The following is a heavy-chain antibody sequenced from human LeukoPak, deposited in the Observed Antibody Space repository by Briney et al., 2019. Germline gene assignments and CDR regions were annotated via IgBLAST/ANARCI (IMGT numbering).Heavy chain of an antibody. CDR2: ISYSGST. V-gene: IGHV4-59*08. CDR3: ARHGGFASPLGY. Sequence: SETLSLTCTVSGGSINSYCWSWIRQPPGKGLEWIGYISYSGSTSYNPSLKSRVTISVETSKNQFSLKLTSVTAADTAVYYCARHGGFASPLGYWGQGTLVTVSS. CDR1: GGSINSYC. J-gene: IGHJ4*02. D-gene: IGHD3-16*01.